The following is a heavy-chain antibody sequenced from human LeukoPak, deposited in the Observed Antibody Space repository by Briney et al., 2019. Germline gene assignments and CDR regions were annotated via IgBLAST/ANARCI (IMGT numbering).Heavy chain of an antibody. CDR2: IYTSGST. V-gene: IGHV4-4*09. J-gene: IGHJ3*02. CDR3: ARHPVSHAFDI. Sequence: SETLSLTCTVSGCSISSYYWSWIRQPPGKGLEWIGYIYTSGSTNYNPSLKSRFTISVDKSKNQFSLKLSSVTAADTAVYYCARHPVSHAFDIWGQGTMVTVSS. D-gene: IGHD1-14*01. CDR1: GCSISSYY.